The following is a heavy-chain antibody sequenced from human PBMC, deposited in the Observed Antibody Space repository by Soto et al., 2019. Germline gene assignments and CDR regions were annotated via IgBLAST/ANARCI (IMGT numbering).Heavy chain of an antibody. D-gene: IGHD3-9*01. J-gene: IGHJ4*02. CDR3: ARAIDDGKRDILTAYRF. CDR2: IIPIFDTA. Sequence: AVKVSCKASGGTFSDYAITWVRQAPGQGLEWMGGIIPIFDTANYAQKFQGRVTITADKSTSTAYVELSSLRSEDTAIYYCARAIDDGKRDILTAYRFWGQGTLVTVSS. CDR1: GGTFSDYA. V-gene: IGHV1-69*06.